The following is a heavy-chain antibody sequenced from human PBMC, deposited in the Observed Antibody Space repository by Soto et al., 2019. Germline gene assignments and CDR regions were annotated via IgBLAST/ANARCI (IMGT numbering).Heavy chain of an antibody. CDR1: GFTFNHYH. CDR2: ISYDGGNN. V-gene: IGHV3-30*03. CDR3: AREQNIRRFDY. Sequence: PGGSLRLSCAASGFTFNHYHMHWVRQAPGKGLEWVAVISYDGGNNYYADSVKGRFTISRDNSKNTLYLQMTSVRLDDTALYYCAREQNIRRFDYWGQGALVTVSS. J-gene: IGHJ4*02.